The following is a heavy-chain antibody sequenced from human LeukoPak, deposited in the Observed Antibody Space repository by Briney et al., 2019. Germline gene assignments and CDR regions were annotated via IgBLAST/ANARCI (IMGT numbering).Heavy chain of an antibody. V-gene: IGHV3-66*02. CDR2: IYGGGRT. Sequence: PGGSLRLSCAASGFTVSSNFMSWVRQAPGKGLEWVSLIYGGGRTYYADSVKGRFTISRDNSKNTLYLQMNSLRAEDTAVYYCAAGIVAAFGVFDYWGQGTLVTVSS. CDR3: AAGIVAAFGVFDY. D-gene: IGHD1-26*01. CDR1: GFTVSSNF. J-gene: IGHJ4*02.